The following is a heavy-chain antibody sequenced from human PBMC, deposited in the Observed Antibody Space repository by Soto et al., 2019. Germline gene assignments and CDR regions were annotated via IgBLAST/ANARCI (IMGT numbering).Heavy chain of an antibody. J-gene: IGHJ4*02. V-gene: IGHV3-33*01. D-gene: IGHD4-4*01. CDR1: GFLFSRFC. Sequence: QVQLEESGGGVVQPGTSLRLSCAASGFLFSRFCMHWVRQAPGKGLEWVAVRVNHGGSTGYADSVRGRFTISRDNSRNTLFLEMSSLRVEDTATYYWARDDNYDDNGLDHWGQATRVSFSS. CDR2: RVNHGGST. CDR3: ARDDNYDDNGLDH.